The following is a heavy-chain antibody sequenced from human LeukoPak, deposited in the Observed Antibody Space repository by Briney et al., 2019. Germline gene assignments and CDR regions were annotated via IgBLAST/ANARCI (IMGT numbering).Heavy chain of an antibody. CDR2: IYTSGST. J-gene: IGHJ5*02. V-gene: IGHV4-4*07. D-gene: IGHD5-18*01. CDR1: GGSISSYY. Sequence: SETLSLTCTVSGGSISSYYWSWIRQPAGKGLEWIGPIYTSGSTNYNPSLKSRVTMSVDTSKNQFSLKLSSVTAADTAVYYCAREGGDTAMVSRFDPWGQGTLVTVSS. CDR3: AREGGDTAMVSRFDP.